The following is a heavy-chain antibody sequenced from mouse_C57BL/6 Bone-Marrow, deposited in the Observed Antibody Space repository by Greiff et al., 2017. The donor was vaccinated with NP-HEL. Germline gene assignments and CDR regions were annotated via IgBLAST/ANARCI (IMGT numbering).Heavy chain of an antibody. Sequence: EVQLQQSGAELVRPGASVKLSCTASGFNIKDDYMHWVKQRPEQGLEWIGWIDPENGDTEYASKFQGKATITADTSSNTAYLQLSSLTSEDTAFYYCTTGDGYPAWFAYWGQGTLVTVSA. J-gene: IGHJ3*01. V-gene: IGHV14-4*01. CDR3: TTGDGYPAWFAY. CDR1: GFNIKDDY. D-gene: IGHD2-3*01. CDR2: IDPENGDT.